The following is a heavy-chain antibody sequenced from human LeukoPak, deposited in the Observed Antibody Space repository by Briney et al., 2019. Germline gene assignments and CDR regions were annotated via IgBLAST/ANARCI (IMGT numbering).Heavy chain of an antibody. D-gene: IGHD3-10*01. CDR3: ARVLYYYGSASPYYFDY. CDR1: GYSISSGCY. CDR2: IYNSGSS. V-gene: IGHV4-38-2*02. Sequence: PSETLSLTCTVSGYSISSGCYWGWIRQPPGKGLEWIGSIYNSGSSYYNLSLKSRVTISVDTSKNQFYLKLSSVTAADTAMYYCARVLYYYGSASPYYFDYWGQGTLVTVSS. J-gene: IGHJ4*02.